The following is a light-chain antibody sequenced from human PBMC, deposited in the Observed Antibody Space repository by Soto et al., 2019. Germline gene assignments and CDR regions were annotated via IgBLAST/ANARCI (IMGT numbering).Light chain of an antibody. Sequence: EIVMTQSPATLSVSPGERATLSCRASQSVSSNLAWYQQKPGQAPRLLIYGASTRATGIPARFSGSGSGTEFTLTISSLQSADFAVYYCQQYNNWPPWTLGQGTKVDIK. CDR1: QSVSSN. CDR3: QQYNNWPPWT. J-gene: IGKJ1*01. V-gene: IGKV3-15*01. CDR2: GAS.